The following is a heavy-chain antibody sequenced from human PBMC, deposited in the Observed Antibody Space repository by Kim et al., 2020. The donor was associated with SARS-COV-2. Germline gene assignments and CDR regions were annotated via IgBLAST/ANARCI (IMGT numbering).Heavy chain of an antibody. CDR2: INQDGSQT. D-gene: IGHD3-10*01. CDR1: SFTFRNYY. J-gene: IGHJ4*02. CDR3: GREGSPGSVDY. Sequence: GGSLRLSCAASSFTFRNYYMGWVRQAPGKGLEWVASINQDGSQTYYVDSVRGRFTVSRDNAQNSLYLQMGSLSADDTAVFYCGREGSPGSVDYWGQGTLV. V-gene: IGHV3-7*01.